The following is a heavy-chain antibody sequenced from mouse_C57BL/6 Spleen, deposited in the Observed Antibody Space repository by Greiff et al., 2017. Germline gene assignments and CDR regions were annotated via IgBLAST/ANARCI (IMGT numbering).Heavy chain of an antibody. CDR2: INPSSGYT. Sequence: VQLQESGAELARPGASVKMSCKASGYTFTSYTMHWVKQRPGQGLEWIGYINPSSGYTKYNQKFKDKATLTADKSSSTAYMQLSSLTSEDSAVYYCARKLLQTGYFDYWGQGTTLTVSS. CDR1: GYTFTSYT. V-gene: IGHV1-4*01. J-gene: IGHJ2*01. CDR3: ARKLLQTGYFDY. D-gene: IGHD1-1*01.